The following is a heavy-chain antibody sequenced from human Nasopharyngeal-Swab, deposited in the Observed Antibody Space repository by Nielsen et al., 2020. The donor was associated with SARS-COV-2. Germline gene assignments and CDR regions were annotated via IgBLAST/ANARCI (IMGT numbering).Heavy chain of an antibody. CDR3: ARHGEQQLDRNWFDP. CDR1: GYTFTSYA. D-gene: IGHD6-13*01. Sequence: ASVKVSCKASGYTFTSYAMHWVRQAPGQRLEWMGWINAGNGNTKYSQKLQGRVTMTTDTSTSTAYMELRSLRSDETAVYYCARHGEQQLDRNWFDPWGQGTLVTVSS. V-gene: IGHV1-3*01. J-gene: IGHJ5*02. CDR2: INAGNGNT.